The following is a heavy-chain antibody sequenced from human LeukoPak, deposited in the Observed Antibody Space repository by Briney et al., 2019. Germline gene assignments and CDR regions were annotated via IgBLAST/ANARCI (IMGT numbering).Heavy chain of an antibody. Sequence: PSGGSLRLVCAASGFIFSICSVNWARQPRGKGRGWVSYIRSSSSTIYYADSVKGRFTISRDNAKNSLYLQMNSLRAEDTAVYYCARGSREDIYYYYYMDVWGKGTTVTVSS. CDR3: ARGSREDIYYYYYMDV. CDR2: IRSSSSTI. J-gene: IGHJ6*03. V-gene: IGHV3-48*01. CDR1: GFIFSICS. D-gene: IGHD2-15*01.